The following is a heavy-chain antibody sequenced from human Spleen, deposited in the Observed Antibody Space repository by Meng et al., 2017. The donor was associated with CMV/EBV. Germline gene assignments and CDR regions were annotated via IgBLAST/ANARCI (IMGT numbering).Heavy chain of an antibody. D-gene: IGHD4-23*01. V-gene: IGHV1-18*04. CDR1: GYTFSGYY. CDR2: ISAYNGNT. CDR3: ARDGGNSLDY. J-gene: IGHJ4*02. Sequence: ASVKVSCKASGYTFSGYYMHWVRQAPGQGLEWMGWISAYNGNTNYAQKLQGRVTMTTDTSTSTAYMELRSLRSDDTAVYYCARDGGNSLDYWGQGTLVTVSS.